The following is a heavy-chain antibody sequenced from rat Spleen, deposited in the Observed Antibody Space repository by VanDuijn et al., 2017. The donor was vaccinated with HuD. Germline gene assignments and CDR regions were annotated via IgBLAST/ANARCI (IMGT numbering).Heavy chain of an antibody. CDR2: ITPDGSIT. J-gene: IGHJ2*01. D-gene: IGHD1-1*01. Sequence: EVQLVESGGGLVQPGSPLKLSCEASGFTFSSNWLNWIRQAPGKGLEWVASITPDGSITYYPDTMKGRFVISKDNAKNTGYLQMNNPRTEDTAKYYCTSGGSGGRNWFAYWGRGVMVTVSS. CDR3: TSGGSGGRNWFAY. V-gene: IGHV5-35*01. CDR1: GFTFSSNW.